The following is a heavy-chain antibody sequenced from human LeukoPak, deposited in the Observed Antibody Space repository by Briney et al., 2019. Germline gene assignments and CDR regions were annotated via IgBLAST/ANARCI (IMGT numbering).Heavy chain of an antibody. Sequence: PGGSLRLSCAASGFTLSSYGMHWVRQAPGKGLEWVAVISHDGSNKYYADSVKGRFTISRDNSKNTLYLQMNSLRAEDTAVYYCAKESGSYHYYFDYWGQGTLVTVSS. CDR1: GFTLSSYG. J-gene: IGHJ4*02. CDR3: AKESGSYHYYFDY. D-gene: IGHD1-26*01. CDR2: ISHDGSNK. V-gene: IGHV3-30*18.